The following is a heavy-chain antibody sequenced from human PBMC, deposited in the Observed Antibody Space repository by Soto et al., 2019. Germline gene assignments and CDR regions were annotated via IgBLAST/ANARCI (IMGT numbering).Heavy chain of an antibody. V-gene: IGHV3-11*01. CDR2: ISGGGGSTI. D-gene: IGHD3-22*01. J-gene: IGHJ4*02. CDR1: GFSFSDYY. CDR3: ARQRGYYDSSGLDY. Sequence: QVHLVESRGGLVEPGGSLRLSCAASGFSFSDYYMTWIRQAPGKGLEWVSYISGGGGSTIYYADSVKGRFTISRDNAKNSLFLQMNSLRAEDTAVYYCARQRGYYDSSGLDYWGQGTLVTVSS.